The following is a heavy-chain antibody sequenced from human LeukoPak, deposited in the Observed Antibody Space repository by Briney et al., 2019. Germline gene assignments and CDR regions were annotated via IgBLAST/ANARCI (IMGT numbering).Heavy chain of an antibody. CDR3: AKSGLNRFDY. J-gene: IGHJ4*02. Sequence: GGSLRLSCAASGFTFSSYSMNWVRQAPGKGLEWVSSISSSSSYIYYADSVKGRFTISRDNAKNSLYLQMNSLRAEDTAVYYCAKSGLNRFDYWGQGTLVTVFS. CDR2: ISSSSSYI. D-gene: IGHD2-15*01. CDR1: GFTFSSYS. V-gene: IGHV3-21*04.